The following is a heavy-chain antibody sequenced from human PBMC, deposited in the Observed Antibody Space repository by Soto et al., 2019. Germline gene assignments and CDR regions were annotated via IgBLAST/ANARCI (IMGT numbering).Heavy chain of an antibody. D-gene: IGHD3-3*01. V-gene: IGHV3-30-3*01. CDR3: ARDGLPDDFRSGGYWFDP. J-gene: IGHJ5*02. Sequence: GALRLFCAASGFTFSTFAWHWGRESPGEGLEWVALISHDGRIEKYADSVKGRFTISRDNSKNTLYMQMDSLRLEDTGVYYCARDGLPDDFRSGGYWFDPWGQGTQVTVSS. CDR2: ISHDGRIE. CDR1: GFTFSTFA.